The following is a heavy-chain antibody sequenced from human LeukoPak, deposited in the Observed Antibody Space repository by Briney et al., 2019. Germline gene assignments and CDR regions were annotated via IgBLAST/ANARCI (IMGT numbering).Heavy chain of an antibody. CDR2: IYTSGST. Sequence: SETLSLTCTVSGGSISSNYWSWIRQPAGKGLEWIGRIYTSGSTNYNPSLKSRVTMSVDTSKNQFSLKLSSVTAADTAVYYCARDRVAVAADWFDPWGQGTLVTVSS. CDR1: GGSISSNY. J-gene: IGHJ5*02. D-gene: IGHD6-19*01. V-gene: IGHV4-4*07. CDR3: ARDRVAVAADWFDP.